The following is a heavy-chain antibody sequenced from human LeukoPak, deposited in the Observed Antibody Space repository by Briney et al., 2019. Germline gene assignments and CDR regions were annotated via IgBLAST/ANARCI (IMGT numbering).Heavy chain of an antibody. CDR3: APPVGAFSFGY. CDR1: GFTFDDYA. D-gene: IGHD1-26*01. V-gene: IGHV3-9*01. Sequence: GRSLRLSCAASGFTFDDYAMHWVRQAPGKGLEWVSGISWNSGSIGYADSVKGRFTISRDNSKNTLYLQMNSLRAEDTAVYYCAPPVGAFSFGYWGQGTLVTVSS. CDR2: ISWNSGSI. J-gene: IGHJ4*02.